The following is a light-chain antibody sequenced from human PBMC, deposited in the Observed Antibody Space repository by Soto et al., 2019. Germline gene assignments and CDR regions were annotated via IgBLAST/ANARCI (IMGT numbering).Light chain of an antibody. J-gene: IGKJ1*01. V-gene: IGKV1-39*01. CDR2: AAS. CDR3: QQSYSNLWT. CDR1: QSISSY. Sequence: DIQMTQSPSSLSASVGDRVTITCRASQSISSYLNWYQQKPVKAPKLLIYAASSLQSGVPSRFSGSGSGTDFTLTISSLQPEDFATYDCQQSYSNLWTFGQGTKVELK.